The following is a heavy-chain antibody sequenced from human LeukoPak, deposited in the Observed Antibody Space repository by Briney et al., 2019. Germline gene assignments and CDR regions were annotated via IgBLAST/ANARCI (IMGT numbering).Heavy chain of an antibody. CDR3: ARGLERRPFYYYYYGMDV. V-gene: IGHV3-13*01. Sequence: GGSLRLSCAASGFTFSSYDMHWVRQATGKGLEWVSATGTAGDTYYPGSVKGRFTISRENAKNSLYLQMNSLRAGDTAVYYCARGLERRPFYYYYYGMDVWGQGTTVTVSS. J-gene: IGHJ6*02. CDR1: GFTFSSYD. CDR2: TGTAGDT. D-gene: IGHD1-1*01.